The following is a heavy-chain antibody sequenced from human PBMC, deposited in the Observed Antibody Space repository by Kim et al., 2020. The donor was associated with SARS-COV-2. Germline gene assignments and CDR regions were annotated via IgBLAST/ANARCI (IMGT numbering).Heavy chain of an antibody. J-gene: IGHJ1*01. CDR2: IYYSGST. V-gene: IGHV4-39*01. CDR3: GVVVITTGYFQH. D-gene: IGHD3-22*01. Sequence: SETLSLTCTVSGGSISSSSYYWGWIRQPPGKGLEWIGSIYYSGSTYYNPSLKSRVTISVDTSKNQFSLKLSSVTAADTAVYYCGVVVITTGYFQHWGQGTLVTVSS. CDR1: GGSISSSSYY.